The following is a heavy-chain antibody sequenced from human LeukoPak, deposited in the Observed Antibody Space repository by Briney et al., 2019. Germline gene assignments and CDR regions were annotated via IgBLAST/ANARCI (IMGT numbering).Heavy chain of an antibody. Sequence: LTGGSLRLSCAASGFTFSTYAMTWVRQAPGKGLEWVSGISGSGGYTYYEDFVKGRFTISRDNSKNMVYLQMNSLRTEDTAVYYCAKDLFDFWNGYYLAPRLDNWGQGTLVTVSS. J-gene: IGHJ4*02. V-gene: IGHV3-23*01. CDR3: AKDLFDFWNGYYLAPRLDN. CDR2: ISGSGGYT. D-gene: IGHD3-3*01. CDR1: GFTFSTYA.